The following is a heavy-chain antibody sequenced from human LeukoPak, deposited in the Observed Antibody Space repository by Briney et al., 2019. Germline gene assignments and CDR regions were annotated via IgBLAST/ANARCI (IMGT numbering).Heavy chain of an antibody. CDR3: ARVADGDGYKYYFDY. V-gene: IGHV4-39*07. J-gene: IGHJ4*02. Sequence: SETLSLTCAVSGASISGSGYYLGWIRQPPGKGLEWIGNIYYTGSTYYNASLQSRVTISIDTSKNQFSLKLSSVTAADTAVYYCARVADGDGYKYYFDYWGQGTLVTVSS. D-gene: IGHD5-24*01. CDR2: IYYTGST. CDR1: GASISGSGYY.